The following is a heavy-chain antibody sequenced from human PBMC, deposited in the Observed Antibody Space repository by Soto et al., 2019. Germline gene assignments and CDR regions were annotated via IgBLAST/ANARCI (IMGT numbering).Heavy chain of an antibody. V-gene: IGHV4-39*01. CDR2: IYYSVST. D-gene: IGHD3-3*01. J-gene: IGHJ5*02. CDR3: ARHHYDFWSGYSNWFDP. CDR1: GGSISSSSYY. Sequence: SETLSLTCTVSGGSISSSSYYWGGIRQPPGKGLEWIGSIYYSVSTSYNPSLKSRVTISVDTSKHQFSLKLSSVTAADTAVYYCARHHYDFWSGYSNWFDPWGQGPLVTVSS.